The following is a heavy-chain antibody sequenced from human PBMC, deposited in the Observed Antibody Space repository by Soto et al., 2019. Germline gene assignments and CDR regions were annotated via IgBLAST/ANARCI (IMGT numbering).Heavy chain of an antibody. CDR3: ASLPNRHDALNGPGY. CDR2: ISGSGGGT. J-gene: IGHJ4*02. CDR1: GFTFGNYA. V-gene: IGHV3-23*01. Sequence: LRLSCATSGFTFGNYAMTWVRQAPGKGLECVSRISGSGGGTYYADSVKGRFTISRDNSENTLYLHLNSLRVEDTAIYYCASLPNRHDALNGPGYWGQGALVTDSS. D-gene: IGHD3-9*01.